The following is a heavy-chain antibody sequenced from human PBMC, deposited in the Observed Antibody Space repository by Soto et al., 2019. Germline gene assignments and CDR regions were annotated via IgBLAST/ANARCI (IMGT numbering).Heavy chain of an antibody. D-gene: IGHD6-13*01. CDR2: ISYDGSNK. CDR1: GFTFSSYG. V-gene: IGHV3-30*18. Sequence: QVQLVESGGGVVQPGRSLRLSCAASGFTFSSYGMHWVRQAPGKGLEWVAVISYDGSNKYYADSVKGRFTISRDNSKNTLYLQMNSLRAADTAVYYCAKDLLVLESYYGMDVWGQGTTVTVSS. CDR3: AKDLLVLESYYGMDV. J-gene: IGHJ6*02.